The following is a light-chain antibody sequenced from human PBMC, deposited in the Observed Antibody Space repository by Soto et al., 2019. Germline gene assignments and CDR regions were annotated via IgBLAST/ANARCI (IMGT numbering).Light chain of an antibody. J-gene: IGLJ3*02. CDR3: CSYAGSSLWV. Sequence: QSALTQPRSVSGSPGQSVTISCTGTSSDVGTYNYVSWYQQHPGKAPKLVIYDVTKRPSGVPDRFSGSKSGNTASLTISGLQAEDEADCYCCSYAGSSLWVFGGGTQLTVL. CDR1: SSDVGTYNY. V-gene: IGLV2-11*01. CDR2: DVT.